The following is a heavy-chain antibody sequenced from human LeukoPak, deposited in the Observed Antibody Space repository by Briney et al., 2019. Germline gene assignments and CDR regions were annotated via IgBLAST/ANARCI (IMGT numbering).Heavy chain of an antibody. CDR1: GGSFSDYY. J-gene: IGHJ5*02. CDR3: ARDYDVLTAYPPTQLFDP. D-gene: IGHD3-9*01. Sequence: SETLSLTCAVYGGSFSDYYWSWIRQAPGKGLEWIGEINHSGSTNYNPSLKSRVTISVDMSKNQFSLKLNSVTAADTAVYYCARDYDVLTAYPPTQLFDPWGQGTLVTVSS. CDR2: INHSGST. V-gene: IGHV4-34*01.